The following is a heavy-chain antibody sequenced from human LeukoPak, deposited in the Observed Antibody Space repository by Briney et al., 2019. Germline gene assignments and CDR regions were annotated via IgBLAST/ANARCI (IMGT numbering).Heavy chain of an antibody. CDR1: GFTFSSYW. CDR3: ARDGSGSYSNWFDP. V-gene: IGHV3-7*01. D-gene: IGHD1-26*01. Sequence: GGSLRLSCAASGFTFSSYWMSWVRQAPGKGLEWVANIKQDGSENYYVDSVKGRFTISRDNAKNSLYLQMNSLRAEDTAVYYCARDGSGSYSNWFDPWGQGTLVTVSS. CDR2: IKQDGSEN. J-gene: IGHJ5*02.